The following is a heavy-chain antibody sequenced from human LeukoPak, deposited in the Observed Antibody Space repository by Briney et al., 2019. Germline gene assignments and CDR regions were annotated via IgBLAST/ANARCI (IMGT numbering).Heavy chain of an antibody. CDR2: ISGYNGKT. CDR3: AREYRDYYDSSGNYLDY. Sequence: ASVKVSCKASGYSSTSYGISWVRQAPGQGLEWMGWISGYNGKTNYAQKLQDRLSMTTDTSTSTAFMELRSLRSDDTAVYYCAREYRDYYDSSGNYLDYWGQGTLVTVSS. D-gene: IGHD3-22*01. V-gene: IGHV1-18*01. CDR1: GYSSTSYG. J-gene: IGHJ4*02.